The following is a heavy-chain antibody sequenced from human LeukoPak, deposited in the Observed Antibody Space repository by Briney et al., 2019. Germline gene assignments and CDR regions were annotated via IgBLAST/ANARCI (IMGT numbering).Heavy chain of an antibody. D-gene: IGHD2-2*02. V-gene: IGHV3-21*01. CDR1: GFTFSSYS. CDR2: ISSSCSYI. CDR3: ARTVVPAAISEYYFDY. Sequence: GGSLRLSCAASGFTFSSYSMNWVRQAPGKGLEWVSSISSSCSYIYYADSVKGRFTISRDNAKNSLYLQMNSLRSEDTAVYYCARTVVPAAISEYYFDYWGQGTLVTVSS. J-gene: IGHJ4*02.